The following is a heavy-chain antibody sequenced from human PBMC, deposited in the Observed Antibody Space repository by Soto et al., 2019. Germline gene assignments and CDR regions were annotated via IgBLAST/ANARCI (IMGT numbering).Heavy chain of an antibody. CDR1: GYSFTSLG. Sequence: ASVKVSCEASGYSFTSLGINWVRQTAGQGLEWMGWMQPSTGRTGYAQKFQGRVTMTRDTSINTAYMELTTLTSDDTAFYYCARGVSAGVDYWGQGTLVTVSS. V-gene: IGHV1-8*01. CDR3: ARGVSAGVDY. CDR2: MQPSTGRT. D-gene: IGHD1-26*01. J-gene: IGHJ4*02.